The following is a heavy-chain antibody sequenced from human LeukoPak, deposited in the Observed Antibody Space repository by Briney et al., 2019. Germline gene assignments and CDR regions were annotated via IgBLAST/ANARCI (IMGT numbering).Heavy chain of an antibody. CDR1: SGSISSGGYY. J-gene: IGHJ5*02. V-gene: IGHV4-30-2*01. Sequence: PSETLSLTCTVSSGSISSGGYYWSWIRQPPGKGLEWIGYIYHSGSTYYNPSLKSRVTISVDRSKNQFSLKLSSVTAADTAVYYCARLRYCTNDVCPWGQGTLVTVSS. CDR2: IYHSGST. CDR3: ARLRYCTNDVCP. D-gene: IGHD2-8*01.